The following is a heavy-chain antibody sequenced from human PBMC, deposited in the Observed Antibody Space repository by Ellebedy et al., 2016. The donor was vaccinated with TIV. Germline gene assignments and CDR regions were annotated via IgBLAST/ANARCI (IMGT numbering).Heavy chain of an antibody. CDR1: GGSISSNSFY. CDR3: ARHGVAAPPWFDP. J-gene: IGHJ5*02. Sequence: MPSETLSLTCSVSGGSISSNSFYWGWLRQPPGKGLEWIGSFYYSVSAYSGSTHHNPSLGGRVTISVDTSKNQFSLKLRSATAADTAIYYFARHGVAAPPWFDPWGQGILVTVSS. CDR2: FYYSVSAYSGST. V-gene: IGHV4-39*01. D-gene: IGHD6-13*01.